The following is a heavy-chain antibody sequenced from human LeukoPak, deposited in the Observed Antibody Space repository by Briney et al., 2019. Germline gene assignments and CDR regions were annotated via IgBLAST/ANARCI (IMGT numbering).Heavy chain of an antibody. CDR1: GYTFTGYY. V-gene: IGHV1-2*02. CDR2: INPNSGGT. D-gene: IGHD3-22*01. J-gene: IGHJ4*02. Sequence: ASVKVSCKASGYTFTGYYMHWVRQAPGQGLEWMGWINPNSGGTNYAQKFQGRVTMTRDTFISTAYMELSRLRSDDTAVYYCARVDDSSGYYYGLIFGYWGQGTLVTVSS. CDR3: ARVDDSSGYYYGLIFGY.